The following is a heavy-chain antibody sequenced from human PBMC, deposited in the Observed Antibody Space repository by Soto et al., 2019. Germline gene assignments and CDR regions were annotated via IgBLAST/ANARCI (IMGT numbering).Heavy chain of an antibody. D-gene: IGHD6-13*01. CDR2: LIPIFGTA. J-gene: IGHJ6*02. V-gene: IGHV1-69*01. Sequence: QVQLVQSGAEVKQPGSSVKVSCKASGGTFSSYAISWVRQAPGQGLEWMGGLIPIFGTANYAQKFQGRGTITADESTSTAYMERSSQRSEDTAVDYSARDLGDVAAAGNRGGADGMDVWGQGTTVTVSS. CDR1: GGTFSSYA. CDR3: ARDLGDVAAAGNRGGADGMDV.